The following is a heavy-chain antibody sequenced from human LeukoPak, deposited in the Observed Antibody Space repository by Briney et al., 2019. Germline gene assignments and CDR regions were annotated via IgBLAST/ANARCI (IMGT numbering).Heavy chain of an antibody. D-gene: IGHD1-7*01. CDR2: ISSDGSTM. V-gene: IGHV3-48*03. J-gene: IGHJ6*01. Sequence: RGSPRLSCAASGFSFSSYEMNWVCQTPEKGLEWLSYISSDGSTMYFADSVKGRFTISRDNAKNSLFLQMDSLRADDTAVYYCAREYFETGTSTYYSYGMDVWGQGNTVTVSS. CDR3: AREYFETGTSTYYSYGMDV. CDR1: GFSFSSYE.